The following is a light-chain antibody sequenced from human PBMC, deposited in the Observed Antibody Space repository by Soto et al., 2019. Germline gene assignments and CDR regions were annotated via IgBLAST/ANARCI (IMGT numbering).Light chain of an antibody. CDR1: QSVSSN. J-gene: IGKJ3*01. CDR3: QQYNNWPFT. Sequence: EIVMTQSPAPLSVSPGERATLSCRASQSVSSNLAWYQQKPGQAPRLLIYGASTRATGIPARFSGSGSGTEFTLTNSRRQDEDFAVYYGQQYNNWPFTFGPGTKVDIK. CDR2: GAS. V-gene: IGKV3-15*01.